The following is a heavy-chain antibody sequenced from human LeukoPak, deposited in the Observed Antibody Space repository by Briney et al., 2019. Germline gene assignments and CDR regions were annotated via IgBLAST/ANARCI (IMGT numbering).Heavy chain of an antibody. CDR2: IIPIFDTS. CDR1: GGTFSTYA. V-gene: IGHV1-69*13. Sequence: SVKVSCKASGGTFSTYAISWVRQAPGQGLEWMGRIIPIFDTSNYAQKFQGRVTITPYEPPSTAYMELSSLRSEDTAVYYCARGGDSHYYYYFMDVWGKGTTVTVSS. J-gene: IGHJ6*03. D-gene: IGHD2-21*02. CDR3: ARGGDSHYYYYFMDV.